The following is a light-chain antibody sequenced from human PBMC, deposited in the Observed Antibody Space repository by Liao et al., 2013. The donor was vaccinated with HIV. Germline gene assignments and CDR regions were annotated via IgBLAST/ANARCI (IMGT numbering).Light chain of an antibody. CDR3: QAWDSTLAWKV. CDR2: QDT. CDR1: KLGDKY. J-gene: IGLJ1*01. Sequence: SYELTQPPSVSVSPGQTASITCSGDKLGDKYACWYQQKPGQSPVLVIYQDTKRPSGIPERFSGSNSGNTATLTIRGTQAMDEADYYCQAWDSTLAWKVFGTGTRVTVL. V-gene: IGLV3-1*01.